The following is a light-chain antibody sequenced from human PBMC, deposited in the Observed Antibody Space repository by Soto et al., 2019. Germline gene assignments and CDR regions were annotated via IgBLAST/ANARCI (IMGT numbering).Light chain of an antibody. Sequence: DIQMTQSPSSLSASVGDRVTITCQASQDIDKFLNWYQQKPGKPPKLLIDDASNLATGVPSRFSGRGSGTDFTFTISSLQPEDVATYFCQQGDSFPFTFGGGTKVDIK. V-gene: IGKV1-33*01. CDR3: QQGDSFPFT. J-gene: IGKJ4*01. CDR2: DAS. CDR1: QDIDKF.